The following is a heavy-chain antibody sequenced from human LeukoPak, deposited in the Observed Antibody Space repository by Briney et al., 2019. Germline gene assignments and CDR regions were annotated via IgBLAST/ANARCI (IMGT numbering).Heavy chain of an antibody. V-gene: IGHV3-23*01. CDR3: TRNDYPYYYDS. CDR2: ISGSGDIT. D-gene: IGHD4-11*01. J-gene: IGHJ4*02. Sequence: GGSLRLSCAASGFTFSSYDMNWVRQAPGKGLEWVSAISGSGDITNHADSVKGRFTVSRDNSKNTPYLQMNSLRAEDTAVYYCTRNDYPYYYDSWGQGTLVTVSS. CDR1: GFTFSSYD.